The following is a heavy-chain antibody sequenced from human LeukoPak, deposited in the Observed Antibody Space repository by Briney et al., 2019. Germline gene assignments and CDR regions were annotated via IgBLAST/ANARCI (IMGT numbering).Heavy chain of an antibody. D-gene: IGHD3-22*01. CDR3: ARDGDYYDSSGYYSRGDAFDI. Sequence: GGSLRLSCAASGFTFSSYWMSWVRQAPGKGLEWVANIKQDGSEKYYVDSVKGRFTISRDNAKNSLYLQMNSLRAEDTAVYYCARDGDYYDSSGYYSRGDAFDIRGQGTMVTVSS. V-gene: IGHV3-7*01. CDR2: IKQDGSEK. J-gene: IGHJ3*02. CDR1: GFTFSSYW.